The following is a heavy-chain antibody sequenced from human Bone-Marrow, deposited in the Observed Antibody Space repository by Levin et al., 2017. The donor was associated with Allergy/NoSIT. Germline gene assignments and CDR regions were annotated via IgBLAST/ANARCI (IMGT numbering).Heavy chain of an antibody. J-gene: IGHJ4*02. V-gene: IGHV4-4*02. CDR3: ARGLYTGYASYGFDY. CDR2: IYHSGTS. D-gene: IGHD5-12*01. Sequence: SETLSLTCAVSGDSISRCNPWIWVRHPPGKGLEWIGEIYHSGTSDYNPSLESRFTFSIDTSRSQFSLRLSSVTAADTAVYYCARGLYTGYASYGFDYWGQGTMVTVSS. CDR1: GDSISRCNP.